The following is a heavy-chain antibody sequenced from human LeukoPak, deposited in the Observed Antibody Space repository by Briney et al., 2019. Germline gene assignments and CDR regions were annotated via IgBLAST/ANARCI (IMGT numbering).Heavy chain of an antibody. Sequence: ASVKVSCKASGYTFTGYYMHWVRQAPGQGLEWMGWINPNSGGTNYAQKFQGRVTMTRDTSISTAYMEVSSLRSEDTAVYFCAIFQGTYGDNDNDFWGQGTLVTVSS. CDR1: GYTFTGYY. CDR3: AIFQGTYGDNDNDF. V-gene: IGHV1-2*02. J-gene: IGHJ4*02. CDR2: INPNSGGT. D-gene: IGHD4-17*01.